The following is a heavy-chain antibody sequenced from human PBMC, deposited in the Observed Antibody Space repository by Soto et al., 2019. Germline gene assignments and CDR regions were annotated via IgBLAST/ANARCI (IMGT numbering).Heavy chain of an antibody. D-gene: IGHD4-4*01. CDR1: GGSISSGSYY. V-gene: IGHV4-31*03. J-gene: IGHJ6*02. Sequence: QVQLQESGPGLVKPSQTLSLTCTVSGGSISSGSYYWSWIRQHSAKGLERIGYIYYSGSTYYIPYPKSRVTISVDTSKNQFSLKLSSVTAADTAVYYCARDRTTEGYYGMDVWGQGTTVTVSS. CDR3: ARDRTTEGYYGMDV. CDR2: IYYSGST.